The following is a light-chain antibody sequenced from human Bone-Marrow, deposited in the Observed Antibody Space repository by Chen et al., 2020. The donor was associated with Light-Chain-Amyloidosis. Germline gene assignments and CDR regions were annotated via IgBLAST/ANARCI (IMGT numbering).Light chain of an antibody. J-gene: IGLJ3*02. CDR2: DDS. Sequence: SSVLTPPSSVSVATGQTATIACGGNTIGSTSVHWYQQTPGQAPLLVVYDDSDRPSGIPERLSGSNSGNTATLTISRVEAGDEADYYCQVWDRSSDRPVFGGGTKLTVL. CDR1: TIGSTS. V-gene: IGLV3-21*02. CDR3: QVWDRSSDRPV.